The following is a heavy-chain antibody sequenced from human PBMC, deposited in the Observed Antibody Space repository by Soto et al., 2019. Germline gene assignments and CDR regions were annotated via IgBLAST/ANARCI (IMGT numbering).Heavy chain of an antibody. V-gene: IGHV3-53*01. CDR1: GFTVSSNY. D-gene: IGHD4-17*01. CDR3: ARGQDYGDYSYAFDI. Sequence: SLRLSCAASGFTVSSNYMSWVRQAPGKGLEWVSVIYSGGSTYYADSVKGRFTISRDNSKNTLYLQMNSLRAEDTAVYYCARGQDYGDYSYAFDIWGQGTMVTVS. J-gene: IGHJ3*02. CDR2: IYSGGST.